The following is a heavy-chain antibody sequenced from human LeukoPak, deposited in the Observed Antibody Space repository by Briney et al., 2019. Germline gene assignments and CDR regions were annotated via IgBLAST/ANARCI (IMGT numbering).Heavy chain of an antibody. J-gene: IGHJ3*02. Sequence: SQTLSLTCTVSGGSISSGDYYWSWIRRPPGKGLEWIGYIYYSGSTYYNPSLKSRVTISVDTSKNQFSLKLSSVTAAGTAVYYCARDLRLQLERADAFDIWGQGTMVTVSS. D-gene: IGHD1-1*01. CDR3: ARDLRLQLERADAFDI. CDR2: IYYSGST. CDR1: GGSISSGDYY. V-gene: IGHV4-30-4*01.